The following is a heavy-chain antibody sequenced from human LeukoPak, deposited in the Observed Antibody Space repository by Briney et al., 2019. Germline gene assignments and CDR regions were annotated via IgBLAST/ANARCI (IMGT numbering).Heavy chain of an antibody. Sequence: SGGSLRLSCAASGFTFSNYGMHWVRQAPGKGLEWVAVISYDGSKKYYVDSVKGRFTISRDNSKNTLYLQLNSLRAEDTAVYYCAKGTGPFYYGMDAWGQGTTVTVSS. CDR1: GFTFSNYG. V-gene: IGHV3-30*18. CDR2: ISYDGSKK. D-gene: IGHD2-8*02. J-gene: IGHJ6*02. CDR3: AKGTGPFYYGMDA.